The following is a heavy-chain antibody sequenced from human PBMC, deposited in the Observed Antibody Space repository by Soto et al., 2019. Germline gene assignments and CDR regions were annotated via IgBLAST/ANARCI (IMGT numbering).Heavy chain of an antibody. Sequence: QVQLVQSGAEVKKPGASVKVSCKVSGYTLTELSMHWVRQAPGKGLERMGGFDPEDGETIYAQKFQGRVTMTEDTSTDTAYMELSSLRSEDTAVYYCATGYIAVAGTAGYFDYWGQGTLVTVSS. J-gene: IGHJ4*02. V-gene: IGHV1-24*01. D-gene: IGHD6-19*01. CDR1: GYTLTELS. CDR3: ATGYIAVAGTAGYFDY. CDR2: FDPEDGET.